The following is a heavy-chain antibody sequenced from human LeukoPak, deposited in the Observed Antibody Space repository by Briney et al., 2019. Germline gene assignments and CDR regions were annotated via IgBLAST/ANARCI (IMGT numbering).Heavy chain of an antibody. Sequence: ASVKVSCKASGYTFTSYGISWVRQAPGQGLEWMGWISAYNGNTNYAQKLQGRVTMTTDTSTSTAYMELWSLRSDDTAVYYCARRRVSANYYYYGMDVWGQGTTVTVSS. J-gene: IGHJ6*02. D-gene: IGHD5/OR15-5a*01. CDR3: ARRRVSANYYYYGMDV. CDR2: ISAYNGNT. CDR1: GYTFTSYG. V-gene: IGHV1-18*01.